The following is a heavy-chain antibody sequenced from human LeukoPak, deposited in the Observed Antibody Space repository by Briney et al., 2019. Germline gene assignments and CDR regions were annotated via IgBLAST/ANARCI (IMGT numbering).Heavy chain of an antibody. CDR1: GGSFSSHY. V-gene: IGHV4-59*11. D-gene: IGHD7-27*01. CDR3: AKCEVLMGTWFDP. Sequence: SETLSLTCNVSGGSFSSHYWTWIRQPPGKGLEWIGYISYSGSTNYNPSLKSRVTISVDTSKTQFSLRLTSVTAADTAVYYCAKCEVLMGTWFDPWGQGTLVTVSS. J-gene: IGHJ5*02. CDR2: ISYSGST.